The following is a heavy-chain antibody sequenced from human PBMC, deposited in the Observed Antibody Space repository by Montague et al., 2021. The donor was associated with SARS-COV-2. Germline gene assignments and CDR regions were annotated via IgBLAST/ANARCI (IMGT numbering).Heavy chain of an antibody. CDR1: GASVTSSD. V-gene: IGHV4-59*02. Sequence: SETLSLTCTVSGASVTSSDWGWIRQSPGKGLEWIGYFYSVGSTDSNPSLKSRVTISRDTSQNQFSLKVRSVTAADTARYYCARETMTAYALDIWGQGTMVTVSS. D-gene: IGHD5-18*01. CDR3: ARETMTAYALDI. J-gene: IGHJ3*02. CDR2: FYSVGST.